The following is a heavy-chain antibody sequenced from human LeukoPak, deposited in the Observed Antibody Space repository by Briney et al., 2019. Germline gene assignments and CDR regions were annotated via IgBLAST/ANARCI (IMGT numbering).Heavy chain of an antibody. CDR3: ARYQVGYYDSSGYPFDY. CDR2: IYTSGST. V-gene: IGHV4-4*07. J-gene: IGHJ4*02. CDR1: GGSISSYY. Sequence: SETLSLTCTVSGGSISSYYWSWIRQPAGKGLEWIGRIYTSGSTNYNPSLKSRVTMSVDTSKNQFSLKLSSVTAADTAVYYCARYQVGYYDSSGYPFDYWGQGTLVTVSS. D-gene: IGHD3-22*01.